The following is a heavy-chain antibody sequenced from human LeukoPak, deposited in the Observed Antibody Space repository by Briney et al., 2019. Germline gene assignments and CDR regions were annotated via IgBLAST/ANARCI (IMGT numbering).Heavy chain of an antibody. J-gene: IGHJ6*03. Sequence: SETLSLTCTVSGGSISSYYWSWIRQPAGKGLDWIGRIYTSGSTNYNPSLKSRVTMSVDTSKNQFSLKLSSVPAADTAVYYCASLQNYYGSGSYYYYMDVWGKGTTVTVSS. CDR2: IYTSGST. D-gene: IGHD3-10*01. V-gene: IGHV4-4*07. CDR3: ASLQNYYGSGSYYYYMDV. CDR1: GGSISSYY.